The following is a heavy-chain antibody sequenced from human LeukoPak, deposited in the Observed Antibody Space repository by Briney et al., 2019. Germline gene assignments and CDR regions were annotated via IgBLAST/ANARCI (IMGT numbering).Heavy chain of an antibody. CDR3: AKISADFWSGYSTAPDY. Sequence: GGSLRLSCAASGFTFSSYAMSWVRQAPGEGLEWVSAISGSGGSTYYADSVKGRFTISRDNSKNTLYLQMNSLRAEDTAVYYCAKISADFWSGYSTAPDYWGQGTLVTVSS. D-gene: IGHD3-3*01. J-gene: IGHJ4*02. V-gene: IGHV3-23*01. CDR1: GFTFSSYA. CDR2: ISGSGGST.